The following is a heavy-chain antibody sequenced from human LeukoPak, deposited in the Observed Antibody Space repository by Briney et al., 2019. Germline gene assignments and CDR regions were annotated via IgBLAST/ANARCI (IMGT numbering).Heavy chain of an antibody. D-gene: IGHD2-8*01. CDR3: ARAVLVVYAPLDV. Sequence: PGGSLRLSCAASGFTFSNYWMHWVRQAPGKGLEYFSRINSDGSSTNYADSVKGRFTISRDNAKNTLYLHMNSLRAEDTAVYYCARAVLVVYAPLDVWGKGTTVTVSS. J-gene: IGHJ6*04. CDR1: GFTFSNYW. V-gene: IGHV3-74*01. CDR2: INSDGSST.